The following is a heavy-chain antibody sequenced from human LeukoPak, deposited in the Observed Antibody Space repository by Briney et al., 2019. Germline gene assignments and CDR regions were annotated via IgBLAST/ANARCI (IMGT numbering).Heavy chain of an antibody. CDR3: ARHVGYYDSSGQYYFDY. CDR1: GGSFSGYY. J-gene: IGHJ4*02. D-gene: IGHD3-22*01. V-gene: IGHV4-34*01. Sequence: SETLSLTCAVYGGSFSGYYWSWIRQPPGKGLEWIGEINHSGSTNYNPSLKSRVTISVDTSKNQFSLKLSSVTAADTAVYYCARHVGYYDSSGQYYFDYWGQGTLVTVSS. CDR2: INHSGST.